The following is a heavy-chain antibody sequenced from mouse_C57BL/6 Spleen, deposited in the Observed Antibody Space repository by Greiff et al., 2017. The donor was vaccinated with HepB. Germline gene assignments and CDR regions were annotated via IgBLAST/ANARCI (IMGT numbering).Heavy chain of an antibody. CDR3: ARTRTGTKAWFAY. D-gene: IGHD4-1*01. CDR2: ISGGSSTI. J-gene: IGHJ3*01. CDR1: GFTFSDYG. V-gene: IGHV5-17*01. Sequence: EVQLVESGGGLVKPGGSLKLSCAASGFTFSDYGMHWVRQAPEKGLEWVAYISGGSSTIYYADTVKGRFTISRDNAKNTLFLQMTSLRSEDTAMYYCARTRTGTKAWFAYWGQGTLVTVSA.